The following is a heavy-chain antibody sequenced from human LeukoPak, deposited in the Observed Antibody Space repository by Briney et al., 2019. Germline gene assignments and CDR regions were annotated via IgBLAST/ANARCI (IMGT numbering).Heavy chain of an antibody. J-gene: IGHJ4*02. D-gene: IGHD5-24*01. V-gene: IGHV3-7*01. CDR1: GFTFSAYW. CDR2: IKQDGSET. Sequence: GGSLRLSCATSGFTFSAYWMSWVRQAPGKGLEWVANIKQDGSETYYADSVKGRFTIFRDNAKNSLYLQMDSLRVEDTAVYYCANGDGFDYWGQGTLVIVSS. CDR3: ANGDGFDY.